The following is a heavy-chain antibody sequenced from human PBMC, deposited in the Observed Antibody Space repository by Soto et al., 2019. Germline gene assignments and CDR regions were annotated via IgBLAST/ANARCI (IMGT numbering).Heavy chain of an antibody. Sequence: KASETLSLTCTVSGGSIISGGYYWMWIRQHPGKGLEWIGYIYYSGSTYYNPSLKSRVTISGDTSKNQCSLKLSSVTAADTAVYYCASDVAGTGGSYYYYYGMDVWGQGTTVTVSS. J-gene: IGHJ6*02. V-gene: IGHV4-31*03. CDR1: GGSIISGGYY. D-gene: IGHD1-1*01. CDR3: ASDVAGTGGSYYYYYGMDV. CDR2: IYYSGST.